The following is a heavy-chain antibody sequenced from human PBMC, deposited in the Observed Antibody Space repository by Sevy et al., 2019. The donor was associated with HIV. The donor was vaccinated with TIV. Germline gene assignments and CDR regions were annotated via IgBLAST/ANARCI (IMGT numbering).Heavy chain of an antibody. CDR3: TTDLGWGNWNIWVYCYYGMDV. J-gene: IGHJ6*02. Sequence: GGSLRLSCAASGFTFSNAWMNWVRQAPGKGLEWVGRIKSKTDGGTTDYAAPVKGRFTISRDDSKNTLYLQMNSLKTEDTAVYYCTTDLGWGNWNIWVYCYYGMDVWGQGTTVTVSS. CDR1: GFTFSNAW. CDR2: IKSKTDGGTT. D-gene: IGHD1-1*01. V-gene: IGHV3-15*07.